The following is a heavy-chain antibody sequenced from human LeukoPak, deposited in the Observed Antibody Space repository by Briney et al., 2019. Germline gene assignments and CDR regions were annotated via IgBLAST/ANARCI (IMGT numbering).Heavy chain of an antibody. CDR2: IKQDGSEK. J-gene: IGHJ5*02. CDR3: AKLGGTARFDP. Sequence: GGSLRLSCGASGFTFIRYWMSWVRQAPGRGLEWVANIKQDGSEKDYVDSVKGRFTISRDNAKNSLYLQMTNLRAEDTAIYYCAKLGGTARFDPWGKGTLVTVSS. CDR1: GFTFIRYW. D-gene: IGHD1-7*01. V-gene: IGHV3-7*01.